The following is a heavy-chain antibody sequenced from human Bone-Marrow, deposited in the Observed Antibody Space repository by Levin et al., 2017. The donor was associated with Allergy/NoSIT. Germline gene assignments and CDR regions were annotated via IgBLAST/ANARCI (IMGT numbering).Heavy chain of an antibody. V-gene: IGHV4-4*02. Sequence: ASETLSLTCAVSGDSISDSNWWTWVRQSPGKGLEWIGEIFHRGKTYYNPSLKSRVTISVDTSKNQFSLKLGSVTAADTAIYYCAREGTPQSWDYWGQGTLVSVSS. J-gene: IGHJ4*02. CDR3: AREGTPQSWDY. CDR1: GDSISDSNW. CDR2: IFHRGKT. D-gene: IGHD1-14*01.